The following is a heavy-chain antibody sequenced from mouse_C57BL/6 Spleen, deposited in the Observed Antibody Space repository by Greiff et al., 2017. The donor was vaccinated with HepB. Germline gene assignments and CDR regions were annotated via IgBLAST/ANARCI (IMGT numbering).Heavy chain of an antibody. CDR3: ATRSSYDAMDY. CDR2: INPSSGYT. V-gene: IGHV1-4*01. CDR1: GYTFTSYT. D-gene: IGHD1-1*01. Sequence: VQLQQSGAELARPGASVKMSCKASGYTFTSYTMHWVKQRPGQGLEWIGYINPSSGYTKYNQKFKDKATLTADKSSSTAYMQLSSLTSEDSAVYYCATRSSYDAMDYWGQGTSVTVSS. J-gene: IGHJ4*01.